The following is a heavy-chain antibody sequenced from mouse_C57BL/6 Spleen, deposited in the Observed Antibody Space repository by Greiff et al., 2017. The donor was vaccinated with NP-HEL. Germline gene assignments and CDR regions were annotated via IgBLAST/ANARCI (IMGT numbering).Heavy chain of an antibody. CDR3: ARDGIAMDY. CDR2: ISSGGSYT. D-gene: IGHD2-1*01. CDR1: GFTFSSYG. Sequence: EVKLMESGGDLVKPGGSLKLSCAASGFTFSSYGMSWVRQTPDKRLEWVATISSGGSYTYYPDSVKGRFTISRDNAKNTLYLQMSSLKSEDTAMYYCARDGIAMDYWGQGTSVTVSS. J-gene: IGHJ4*01. V-gene: IGHV5-6*01.